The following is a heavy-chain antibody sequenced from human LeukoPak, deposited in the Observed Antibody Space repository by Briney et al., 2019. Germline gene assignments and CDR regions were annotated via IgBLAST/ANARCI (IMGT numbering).Heavy chain of an antibody. J-gene: IGHJ4*02. CDR2: IYSHGSNK. Sequence: PGGSLTLSCAASGFTFSNYGIHWVRQAPGKGLEWVAVIYSHGSNKYFVDSVKGRFTISRDDSRNTVFLQMNSLRVEDTAVFYCARDLKSGYMDSWGQGTLVTVS. CDR3: ARDLKSGYMDS. CDR1: GFTFSNYG. D-gene: IGHD3-3*01. V-gene: IGHV3-33*01.